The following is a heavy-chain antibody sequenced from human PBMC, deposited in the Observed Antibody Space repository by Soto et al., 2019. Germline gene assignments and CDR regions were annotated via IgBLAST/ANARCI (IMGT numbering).Heavy chain of an antibody. J-gene: IGHJ4*02. Sequence: PSETLSLTCTVSGGSVSSGSYYWSWIRQPPGKGLEWIGYIYYSGSTNYNPSLKSRVTISVDTSKNQFSLKLSSVTAADTAVYYCARARGAHGDYDYWGQGTLVTVSS. D-gene: IGHD4-17*01. CDR2: IYYSGST. CDR3: ARARGAHGDYDY. V-gene: IGHV4-61*01. CDR1: GGSVSSGSYY.